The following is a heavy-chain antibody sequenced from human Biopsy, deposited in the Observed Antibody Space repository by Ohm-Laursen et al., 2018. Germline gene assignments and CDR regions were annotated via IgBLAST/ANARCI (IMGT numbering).Heavy chain of an antibody. CDR2: ISGSGGRT. Sequence: SLRLSCAASGFTFSNYAIHWVRQAPGKGLEWVSGISGSGGRTYYAESMKGRFTISRDNSKKTVYLQMKSLRAEDTAVYYCAKEVFSAVGTSGFDPWGQGTLVTVSS. V-gene: IGHV3-23*01. CDR3: AKEVFSAVGTSGFDP. CDR1: GFTFSNYA. D-gene: IGHD1/OR15-1a*01. J-gene: IGHJ5*02.